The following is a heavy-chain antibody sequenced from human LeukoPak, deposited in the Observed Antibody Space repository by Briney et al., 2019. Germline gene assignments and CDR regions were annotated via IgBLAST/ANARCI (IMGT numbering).Heavy chain of an antibody. J-gene: IGHJ3*02. CDR2: IRYDGSNK. CDR1: GFTFGTYA. D-gene: IGHD3-22*01. V-gene: IGHV3-30*02. Sequence: GGSLRLSCAASGFTFGTYAMTWVRQAPGKGLEWVAFIRYDGSNKYYADSVKGRFTISRDNSKNTLYLQMNSLRAEDTAVYYCAKDLTYYYDSSGYGDAFDIWGQGTMVTVSS. CDR3: AKDLTYYYDSSGYGDAFDI.